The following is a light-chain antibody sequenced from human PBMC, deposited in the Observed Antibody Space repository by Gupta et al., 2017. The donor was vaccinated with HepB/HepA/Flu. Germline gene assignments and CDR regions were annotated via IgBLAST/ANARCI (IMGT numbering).Light chain of an antibody. Sequence: QMNPSATLPLSSGGDRVTITCRASQGIRNDLAWYQQKPGKAPKRLIYAASTLQSGVPSRFSGSGSGTEFTLTISSLQPEDFATYYCQQHNSYPPTFGGGTKVEIK. CDR2: AAS. CDR1: QGIRND. J-gene: IGKJ4*01. V-gene: IGKV1-17*01. CDR3: QQHNSYPPT.